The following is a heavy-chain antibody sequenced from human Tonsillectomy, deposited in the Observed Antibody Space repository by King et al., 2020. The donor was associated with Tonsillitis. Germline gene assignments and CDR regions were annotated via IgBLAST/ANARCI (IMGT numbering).Heavy chain of an antibody. CDR3: ARTTKSGTGWYDFDY. V-gene: IGHV2-26*01. Sequence: TLKESGPVLVKPTETLTLTCTVSGFSLSNAIMGVSWIRQPPGRALEWLVHIFSNDEKSFSTSLMSRLTIPKDTSKSQVGLTMTNMDPVDTATYYCARTTKSGTGWYDFDYWGQGTLVTVSS. D-gene: IGHD6-19*01. J-gene: IGHJ4*02. CDR1: GFSLSNAIMG. CDR2: IFSNDEK.